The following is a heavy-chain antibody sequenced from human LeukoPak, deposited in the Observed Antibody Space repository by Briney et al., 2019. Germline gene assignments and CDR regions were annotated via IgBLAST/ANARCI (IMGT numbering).Heavy chain of an antibody. Sequence: SETLSLTCTVSGGSISSYYWSWIRQPPGKGLEWVGYIYYSGSTNYNPSLKGRVTISVDTSKNQFSLKVSSVTAADTAVYYCATQGSGYYYYYYMDVWGKGTTVTVSS. CDR3: ATQGSGYYYYYYMDV. J-gene: IGHJ6*03. CDR2: IYYSGST. CDR1: GGSISSYY. V-gene: IGHV4-59*01. D-gene: IGHD3-10*01.